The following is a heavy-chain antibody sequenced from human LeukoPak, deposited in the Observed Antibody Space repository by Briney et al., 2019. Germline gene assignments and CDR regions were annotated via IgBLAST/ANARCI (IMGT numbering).Heavy chain of an antibody. CDR3: ARTPIAAADAFDF. CDR2: ISSSGGYT. D-gene: IGHD6-13*01. V-gene: IGHV3-11*03. CDR1: GFTFNNAW. Sequence: GGSLRLSCAASGFTFNNAWMSWIRQAPGKGLEWVSDISSSGGYTNYADSVKGRFTISRDNAKNSLYLQMNSLRAEDTAVYYCARTPIAAADAFDFWGQGTLVTVSS. J-gene: IGHJ4*02.